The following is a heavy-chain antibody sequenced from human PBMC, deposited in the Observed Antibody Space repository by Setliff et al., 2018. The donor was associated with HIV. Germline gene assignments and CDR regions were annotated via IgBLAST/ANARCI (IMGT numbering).Heavy chain of an antibody. V-gene: IGHV4-4*07. CDR3: ARLGYSGSLVGAFDI. Sequence: LSLTCTVAGDSITSHYWSWIRQPAGKGLEWIGRIYSRGSADYNPSLRSRVTLSLDTSKNQFSLNLTSVTAADTAVYYCARLGYSGSLVGAFDIWGQGTMVTVSS. CDR1: GDSITSHY. D-gene: IGHD1-26*01. J-gene: IGHJ3*02. CDR2: IYSRGSA.